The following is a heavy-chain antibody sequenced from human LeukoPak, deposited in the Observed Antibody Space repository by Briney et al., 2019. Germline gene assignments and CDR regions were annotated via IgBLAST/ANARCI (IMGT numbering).Heavy chain of an antibody. CDR3: ARGVRDDEGYYYDSSGYLYYFDY. CDR2: IYYSGST. Sequence: PSETLSLTCTVSGGSISSYYWSWIRQPPGKGLEWIGYIYYSGSTNYNPSLKSRVTISVDTSKNQFSLKLSSVTAADTAVYYCARGVRDDEGYYYDSSGYLYYFDYWGQGTLVTVSS. D-gene: IGHD3-22*01. V-gene: IGHV4-59*01. CDR1: GGSISSYY. J-gene: IGHJ4*02.